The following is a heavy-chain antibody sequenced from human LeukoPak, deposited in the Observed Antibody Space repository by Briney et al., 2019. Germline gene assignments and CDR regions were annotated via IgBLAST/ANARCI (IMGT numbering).Heavy chain of an antibody. D-gene: IGHD3-22*01. Sequence: SETLSLTCTVSGGSISSSSYYWGWIRQPPGKGLEWIGSIYYSGSTYYNPSLKSRVTISVDTSKNQFSLKLSSVTAADTAVYYCARDFPYYYDSSGRVGSLGYWGQGTLVTVSS. V-gene: IGHV4-39*07. CDR1: GGSISSSSYY. CDR3: ARDFPYYYDSSGRVGSLGY. CDR2: IYYSGST. J-gene: IGHJ4*02.